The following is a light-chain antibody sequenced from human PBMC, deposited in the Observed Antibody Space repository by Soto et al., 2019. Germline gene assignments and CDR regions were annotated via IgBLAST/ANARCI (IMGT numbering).Light chain of an antibody. CDR1: SSDVGGYNY. CDR2: EVS. CDR3: SSYTNSGTLV. J-gene: IGLJ1*01. V-gene: IGLV2-14*01. Sequence: QSALTQPASVSGSPGQSITISCTGTSSDVGGYNYVSWYQQHPGKAPKVMIYEVSNRPSEVSNRFSGSKSGNTASLTISGLQTEDEADYYCSSYTNSGTLVFGTGTKLTVL.